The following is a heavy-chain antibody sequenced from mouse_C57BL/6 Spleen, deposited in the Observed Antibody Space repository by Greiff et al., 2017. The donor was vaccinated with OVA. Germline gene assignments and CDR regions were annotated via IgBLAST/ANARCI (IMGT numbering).Heavy chain of an antibody. CDR3: ARGAIYYDYDGDAMDY. D-gene: IGHD2-4*01. V-gene: IGHV1-18*01. Sequence: EVQLQQSGPELVKPGASVKIPCKASGYTFTDYNMDWVKQSHGKSLEWIGDINPNNGGTIYNQKFKGKATLTVDKSSSTAYMELRSLTSEDTAVYYCARGAIYYDYDGDAMDYWGQGTSVTVSS. CDR1: GYTFTDYN. J-gene: IGHJ4*01. CDR2: INPNNGGT.